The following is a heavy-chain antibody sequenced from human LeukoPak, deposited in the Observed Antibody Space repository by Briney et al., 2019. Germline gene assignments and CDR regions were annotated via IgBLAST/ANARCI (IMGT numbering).Heavy chain of an antibody. CDR1: GDSVSSNSAA. J-gene: IGHJ4*02. V-gene: IGHV6-1*01. D-gene: IGHD2-15*01. CDR3: ARARGILYGYLTAPDY. CDR2: TYYRSKWYN. Sequence: SQTLSLTCAISGDSVSSNSAAWNWIRQSPSRGLEWLGRTYYRSKWYNDYAVSVKSRITINPDTSKNQFSLQLNSVTPEDTAVYYCARARGILYGYLTAPDYWGQGTLVTVSS.